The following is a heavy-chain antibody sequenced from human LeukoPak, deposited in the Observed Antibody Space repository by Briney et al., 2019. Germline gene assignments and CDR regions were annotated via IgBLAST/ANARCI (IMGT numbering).Heavy chain of an antibody. CDR1: GFTFSSYG. Sequence: MSGGSLRLSCAASGFTFSSYGMSWVRQAPGKGLEWVSSISSSSIYIYYADSVKGRFTISRDNAKNSLYLQMNSLRAEDTAVYYCARGYNNYGYVFDIWGQGTVVTVSS. V-gene: IGHV3-21*01. D-gene: IGHD4-11*01. CDR3: ARGYNNYGYVFDI. CDR2: ISSSSIYI. J-gene: IGHJ3*02.